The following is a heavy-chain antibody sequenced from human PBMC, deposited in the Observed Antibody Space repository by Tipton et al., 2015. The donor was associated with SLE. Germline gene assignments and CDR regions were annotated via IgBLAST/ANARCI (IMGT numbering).Heavy chain of an antibody. CDR1: GGSFSGYY. V-gene: IGHV4-34*01. CDR2: INHSGST. D-gene: IGHD6-13*01. CDR3: AREGKAAAGSYDAFDI. Sequence: TLSLTCAVYGGSFSGYYWSWIRQPPGKGLEWIGEINHSGSTNYNPSLKSRVTISVDTSKNQFSLKLSSVTAADTAVYYCAREGKAAAGSYDAFDIWGQGTMVTVSS. J-gene: IGHJ3*02.